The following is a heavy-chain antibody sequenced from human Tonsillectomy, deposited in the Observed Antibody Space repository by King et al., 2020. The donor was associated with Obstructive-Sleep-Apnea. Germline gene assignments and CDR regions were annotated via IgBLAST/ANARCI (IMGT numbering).Heavy chain of an antibody. D-gene: IGHD4-17*01. J-gene: IGHJ4*02. CDR3: ARIYGDYLSNFDY. CDR2: IYPGDSDT. CDR1: GYSFTSYW. V-gene: IGHV5-51*01. Sequence: VQLVQSGAEVKKPGESLKISCKGSGYSFTSYWIGWVRQMPGKGLEWMGIIYPGDSDTRYSPSFQGQVTISADKSTSTAYLQWSSLMASDTAMFYCARIYGDYLSNFDYWGQGTLVTVSS.